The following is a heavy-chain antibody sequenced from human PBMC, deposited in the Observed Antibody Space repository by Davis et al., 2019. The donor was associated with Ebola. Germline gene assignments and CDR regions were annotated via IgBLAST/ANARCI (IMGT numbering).Heavy chain of an antibody. CDR2: IYSGGST. D-gene: IGHD2-8*02. V-gene: IGHV3-53*01. J-gene: IGHJ5*02. Sequence: GESLKISCAASGFTVSSNYMSWVRQAPGKGLEWVSVIYSGGSTYYADSVKGRFTISRDNSKNTLYLQMNSLRAEDTAVYYCAKDLVLGGWFDPWGQGTLVTVSS. CDR3: AKDLVLGGWFDP. CDR1: GFTVSSNY.